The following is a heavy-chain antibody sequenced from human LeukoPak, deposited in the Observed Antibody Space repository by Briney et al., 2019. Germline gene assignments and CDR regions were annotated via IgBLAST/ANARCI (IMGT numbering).Heavy chain of an antibody. CDR1: GGTFSSYA. CDR3: ARDKVVGATKGAFDI. V-gene: IGHV1-69*04. J-gene: IGHJ3*02. D-gene: IGHD1-26*01. Sequence: ASVKVSCKASGGTFSSYAISWVRQAPGQGLEWMGRIIPILGIANYAQKFQGRVTITTDESTSTAYMELSSLRSEDTAVYYCARDKVVGATKGAFDIWGQGTMVTVSS. CDR2: IIPILGIA.